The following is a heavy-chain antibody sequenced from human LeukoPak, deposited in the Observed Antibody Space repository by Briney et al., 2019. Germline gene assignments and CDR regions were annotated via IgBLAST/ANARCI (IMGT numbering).Heavy chain of an antibody. CDR2: IRGSGGGT. D-gene: IGHD4-17*01. J-gene: IGHJ3*02. CDR1: GFIFSNYA. Sequence: GGSLRLSCAASGFIFSNYALMWLRQSPGKGLEWVSAIRGSGGGTFYADSVKGRFTIPRDNSKNTLYLQMNGLRAEDTAVYYCARDPNGDYIGAFDMWGRGTLVTVSS. CDR3: ARDPNGDYIGAFDM. V-gene: IGHV3-23*01.